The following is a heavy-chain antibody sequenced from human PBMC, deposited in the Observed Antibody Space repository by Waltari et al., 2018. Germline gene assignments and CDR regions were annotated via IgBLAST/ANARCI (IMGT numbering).Heavy chain of an antibody. D-gene: IGHD1-1*01. Sequence: QVQLQESGPGLVKPSETLSLTCTVSGGSISSHYWSWIRQPPGKGLEWIGYIYYSGSTNYNPYLNSRVTISVDPSKNQFSLKLSSVPAADTAVYYCARAVWTGTTDYWGQGTLVTVSS. CDR3: ARAVWTGTTDY. V-gene: IGHV4-59*11. J-gene: IGHJ4*02. CDR1: GGSISSHY. CDR2: IYYSGST.